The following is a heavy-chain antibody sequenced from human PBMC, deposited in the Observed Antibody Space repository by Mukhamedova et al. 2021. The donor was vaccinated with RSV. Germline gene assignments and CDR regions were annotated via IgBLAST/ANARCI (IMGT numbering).Heavy chain of an antibody. CDR3: ARDSGGMDEALDI. Sequence: NWVRQTPGKGLEWVSSISISGTFISYADSVKGRFTISRDNGNNSLFLQMNSLKAEDTALYYCARDSGGMDEALDIWGHGKRVTVPS. D-gene: IGHD3-10*01. J-gene: IGHJ3*02. V-gene: IGHV3-21*06. CDR2: ISISGTFI.